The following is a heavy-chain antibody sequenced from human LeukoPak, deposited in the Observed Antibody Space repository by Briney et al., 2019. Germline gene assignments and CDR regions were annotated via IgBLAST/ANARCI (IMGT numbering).Heavy chain of an antibody. Sequence: PGGSLRLSCAASGFTVSSNYMSWVRQAPGKGLEWVSVIYSGGSTYYADSVKGRFTISRDNSKNTLYLQMNSLRAEDTAVYYCARARLGIAAAAEWHYYGMDVWGQGTTVTVSS. V-gene: IGHV3-66*01. CDR2: IYSGGST. J-gene: IGHJ6*02. D-gene: IGHD6-13*01. CDR1: GFTVSSNY. CDR3: ARARLGIAAAAEWHYYGMDV.